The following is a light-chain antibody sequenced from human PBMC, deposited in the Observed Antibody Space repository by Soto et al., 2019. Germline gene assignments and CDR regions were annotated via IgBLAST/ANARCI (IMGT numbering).Light chain of an antibody. V-gene: IGKV3-11*01. J-gene: IGKJ5*01. CDR3: QQRSNWHPT. CDR2: DAS. Sequence: EIVLTQSPDTLSLSPGERATLSCRASQSVSSYLAWYQQKPGQAPKLLIYDASNRATGIPARFSGSGSGTDFTLTISSLEPGDFAVYFCQQRSNWHPTFGQGTRLEIK. CDR1: QSVSSY.